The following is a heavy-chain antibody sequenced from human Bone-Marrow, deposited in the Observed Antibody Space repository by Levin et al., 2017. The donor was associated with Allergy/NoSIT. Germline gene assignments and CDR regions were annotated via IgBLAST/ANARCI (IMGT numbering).Heavy chain of an antibody. Sequence: GGSLRLSCAASGFTFSSYSMNWVRQAPGKGLEWVSSISSSSSYIYYADSVKGRFTISRDNAKNSLYLQMNSLRAEDTAVYYCARVYCSGGSCYSYLYYYDYMDVWGKGTTVTVSS. CDR3: ARVYCSGGSCYSYLYYYDYMDV. CDR2: ISSSSSYI. D-gene: IGHD2-15*01. J-gene: IGHJ6*03. CDR1: GFTFSSYS. V-gene: IGHV3-21*01.